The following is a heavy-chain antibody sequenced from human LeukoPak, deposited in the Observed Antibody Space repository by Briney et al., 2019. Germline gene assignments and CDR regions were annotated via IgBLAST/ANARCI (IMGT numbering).Heavy chain of an antibody. V-gene: IGHV4-34*01. CDR2: INDSGRS. Sequence: GSLRLSCAASGFTHSSYGMSWIRQPPGKGLEWMGEINDSGRSNYKSSLKSRVTISEDTSKNQFSLKLSSVTAADTAVYYCARHLKGGYKAFDYWGQGTLVTVSS. CDR3: ARHLKGGYKAFDY. J-gene: IGHJ4*02. D-gene: IGHD3-22*01. CDR1: GFTHSSYG.